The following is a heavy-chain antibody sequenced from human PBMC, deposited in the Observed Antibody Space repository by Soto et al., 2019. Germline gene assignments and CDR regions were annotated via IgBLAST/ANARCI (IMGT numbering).Heavy chain of an antibody. V-gene: IGHV4-34*01. J-gene: IGHJ6*03. CDR1: GGSFSGYY. Sequence: ETLSLTCAVYGGSFSGYYWSWIRQPPGKGLEWIGEINHSGSTNYNPSLKSRVTMSVDTSKNQFSLKLSSVTAADTAVFYCARLSSSSYYYYYMDVWGKGTTVTVSS. CDR3: ARLSSSSYYYYYMDV. D-gene: IGHD6-6*01. CDR2: INHSGST.